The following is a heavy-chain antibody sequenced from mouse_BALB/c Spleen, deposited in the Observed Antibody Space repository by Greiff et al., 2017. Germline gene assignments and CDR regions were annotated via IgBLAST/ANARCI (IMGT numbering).Heavy chain of an antibody. J-gene: IGHJ4*01. CDR2: IDPANGNT. CDR1: GFNIKDTY. V-gene: IGHV14-3*02. Sequence: EVQGVESGAELVKPGASVKLSCTASGFNIKDTYMHWVKQRPEQGLEWIGRIDPANGNTKYDPKFQGKATITADASSNTAYLQLSSLTSEDTAVYYCARKDTTATMDYWGQGTSVTVSS. CDR3: ARKDTTATMDY. D-gene: IGHD1-2*01.